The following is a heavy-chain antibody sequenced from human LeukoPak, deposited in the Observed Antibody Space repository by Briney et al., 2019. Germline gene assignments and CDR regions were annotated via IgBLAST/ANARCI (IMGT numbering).Heavy chain of an antibody. Sequence: GGSLRLSCAASGFTFSSYAMNWVRQAPGKGLEWVSGIGGSGGSTYYADSVKGRFTISRDNSKNTLYLQMNSLRAEDTAVYYCARGYSSSWSDAFDIWGQGTMVTVSS. CDR3: ARGYSSSWSDAFDI. CDR2: IGGSGGST. J-gene: IGHJ3*02. CDR1: GFTFSSYA. D-gene: IGHD6-13*01. V-gene: IGHV3-23*01.